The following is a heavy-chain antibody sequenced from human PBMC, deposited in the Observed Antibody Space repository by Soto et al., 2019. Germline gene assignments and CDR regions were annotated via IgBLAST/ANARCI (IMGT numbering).Heavy chain of an antibody. V-gene: IGHV3-15*01. CDR1: GFTFSNAW. CDR2: IKSKTDGGTT. J-gene: IGHJ2*01. CDR3: TTKRFSGGSCYTRPDWYFDL. D-gene: IGHD2-15*01. Sequence: VGSLRLSCAASGFTFSNAWMSWVRQAPGKGLEWVGRIKSKTDGGTTDYAAPVKGRFTISRDDSKNTLYLQMNSLKTEDTAVYYCTTKRFSGGSCYTRPDWYFDLWGRGTLVTVSS.